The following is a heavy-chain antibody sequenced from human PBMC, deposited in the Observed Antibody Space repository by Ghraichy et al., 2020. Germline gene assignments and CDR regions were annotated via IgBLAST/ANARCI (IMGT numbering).Heavy chain of an antibody. CDR3: ARSEKLLRFLEWSNFDY. D-gene: IGHD3-3*01. V-gene: IGHV1-69*13. CDR2: IIPIFGTA. CDR1: GGTFSSYA. Sequence: SVKVSCKASGGTFSSYAISWVRQAPGQGLEWMGGIIPIFGTANYAQKFQGRVTITADESTSTAYMELSSLRSEDTAVYYCARSEKLLRFLEWSNFDYWGQGTLVTVSS. J-gene: IGHJ4*02.